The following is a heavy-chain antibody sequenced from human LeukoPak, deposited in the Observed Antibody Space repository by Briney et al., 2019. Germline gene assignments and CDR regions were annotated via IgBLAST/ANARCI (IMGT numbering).Heavy chain of an antibody. Sequence: ASVKISCKASGYTFTSYYMHWVRQAPGQGLEWMGIINPSGGSTSYAQKFQGRVTMTRDTSTSTVYMELSSLRSEDTAVYYCARARSIAAPFDPWGQGTLVTVSS. CDR3: ARARSIAAPFDP. CDR1: GYTFTSYY. V-gene: IGHV1-46*01. CDR2: INPSGGST. D-gene: IGHD6-6*01. J-gene: IGHJ5*02.